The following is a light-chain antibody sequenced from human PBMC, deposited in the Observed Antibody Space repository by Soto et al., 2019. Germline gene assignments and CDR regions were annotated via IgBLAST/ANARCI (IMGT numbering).Light chain of an antibody. J-gene: IGKJ1*01. CDR2: WAS. CDR1: QSVLYSSDNRNY. CDR3: QQYYSTPRT. Sequence: DIVMTQSPDSLAVSLGERATINCKSSQSVLYSSDNRNYLAWYQQKPGQPPKLLIYWASTRDSGVPDRFSGSGSGADFTLTISSLQAEDVAVYYCQQYYSTPRTFSQGTKVEIK. V-gene: IGKV4-1*01.